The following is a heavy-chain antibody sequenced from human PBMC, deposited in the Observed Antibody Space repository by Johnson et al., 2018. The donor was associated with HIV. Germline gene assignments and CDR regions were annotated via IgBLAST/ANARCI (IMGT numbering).Heavy chain of an antibody. CDR1: GFTFSSYA. Sequence: QMLLVESGGGVVQPGRSLRLSCAASGFTFSSYAMHWVRQAPGKGLEWVAFIRYDGSNKYYADSVKGRFTISRDNSKNKLYLQMNSLRAEDTAMYYCARVSSIAALWDAFDIWGQGTMVTVSS. V-gene: IGHV3-30*04. CDR3: ARVSSIAALWDAFDI. J-gene: IGHJ3*02. D-gene: IGHD6-6*01. CDR2: IRYDGSNK.